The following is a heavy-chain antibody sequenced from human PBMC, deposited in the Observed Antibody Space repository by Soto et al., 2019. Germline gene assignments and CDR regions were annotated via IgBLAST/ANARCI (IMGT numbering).Heavy chain of an antibody. CDR3: ARDHYGDYYFDY. Sequence: TCAVYGGSFSGYYWSWIRQPPGKGLEWVSYISSSSSTIHYADSVMGRSTISRDNAKNSLWLQMNSLRDEDTAVYYCARDHYGDYYFDYWGQGALVTVSS. CDR2: ISSSSSTI. J-gene: IGHJ4*02. CDR1: GGSFSGYY. V-gene: IGHV3-11*04. D-gene: IGHD4-17*01.